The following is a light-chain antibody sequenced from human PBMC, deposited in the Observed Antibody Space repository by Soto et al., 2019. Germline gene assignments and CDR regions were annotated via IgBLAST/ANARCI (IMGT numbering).Light chain of an antibody. V-gene: IGKV3-20*01. J-gene: IGKJ1*01. Sequence: EIVLTQSPGTLSLSPGERATLSCRASQSSSSNYLAWYQQKPGQAPRLLIYGASNRATGIPDRFTGSGSGTDFTLTISRLEPEDSAVYYCQQYGNSRTFGQGTKVDIK. CDR1: QSSSSNY. CDR2: GAS. CDR3: QQYGNSRT.